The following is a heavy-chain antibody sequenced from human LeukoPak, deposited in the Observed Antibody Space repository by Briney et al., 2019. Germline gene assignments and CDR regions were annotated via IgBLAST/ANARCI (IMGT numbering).Heavy chain of an antibody. CDR3: ARDTTSVFDY. V-gene: IGHV3-48*03. CDR2: ISISGTTI. Sequence: GGSLRLSCAASGFTFSDYEMNWVRQAPGKGLEWLSHISISGTTIHYADSVKGRFTISRDNAKNSVYLQMTSLRAEDTAVYYCARDTTSVFDYWGQGTLVTVSS. J-gene: IGHJ4*02. D-gene: IGHD1-1*01. CDR1: GFTFSDYE.